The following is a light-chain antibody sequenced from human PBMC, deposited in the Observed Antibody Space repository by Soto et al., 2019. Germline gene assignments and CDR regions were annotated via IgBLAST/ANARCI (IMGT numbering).Light chain of an antibody. V-gene: IGKV3-15*01. CDR3: QQYNNWPRT. J-gene: IGKJ1*01. Sequence: ELVMTQYPATLSVSPGERATLSCRASQTVNSNLAWYQQKPGQAPRLLIYGASTRATGIPARFSGSGSGTEFTLTISILQSEDFAVYYCQQYNNWPRTFGQGTKVDIK. CDR2: GAS. CDR1: QTVNSN.